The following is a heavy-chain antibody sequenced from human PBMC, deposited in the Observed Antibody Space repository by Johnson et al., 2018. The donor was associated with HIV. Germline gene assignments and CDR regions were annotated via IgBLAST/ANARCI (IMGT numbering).Heavy chain of an antibody. J-gene: IGHJ3*01. D-gene: IGHD2-15*01. V-gene: IGHV3-7*03. Sequence: EVQLVESGGGVVQPGGSLRLSCAASGFTFSSYGMHWVRQAPGKGLEWVANIKQDGSEKYYVDSVKGRFTISRDNAKNSLYLQMNSLRVEDTAVYYCARDLPYCSGGFCQTDAFDVWGQGTMVTASS. CDR2: IKQDGSEK. CDR1: GFTFSSYG. CDR3: ARDLPYCSGGFCQTDAFDV.